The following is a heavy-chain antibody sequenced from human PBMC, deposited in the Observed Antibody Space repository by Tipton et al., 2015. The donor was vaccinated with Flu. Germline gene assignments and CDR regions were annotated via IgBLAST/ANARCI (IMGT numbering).Heavy chain of an antibody. Sequence: TLSLTCTVSCGSISSYYWSWIRQPPGKGLQWIGYIYYSGSTHYHPSLQSRVTIPVDTSKNQFSLKLSSVTAADTAVYYCARVCDQRIRYFDLWGRGTLVTVSS. CDR1: CGSISSYY. V-gene: IGHV4-59*01. D-gene: IGHD3-10*01. J-gene: IGHJ2*01. CDR2: IYYSGST. CDR3: ARVCDQRIRYFDL.